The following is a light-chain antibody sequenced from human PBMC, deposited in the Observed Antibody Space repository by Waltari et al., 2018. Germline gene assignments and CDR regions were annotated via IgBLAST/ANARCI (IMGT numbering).Light chain of an antibody. Sequence: QSALTQPASVSGSPGQSITISCTGTNNDVGASKFVSWYQQHPGRAPQLMIYDVTDRPSGISHRFSVSKSANTASLTISGLLPEDEAIYYCCSFTATHTLLFGGGTTVTVL. CDR3: CSFTATHTLL. J-gene: IGLJ2*01. CDR2: DVT. V-gene: IGLV2-14*03. CDR1: NNDVGASKF.